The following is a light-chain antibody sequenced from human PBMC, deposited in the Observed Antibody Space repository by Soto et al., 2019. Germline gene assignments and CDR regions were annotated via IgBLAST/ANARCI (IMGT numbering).Light chain of an antibody. Sequence: FQMTQSPSTLSASVGDRVSITCRASQTILSWLAWYQQKPGKAPKLLIYKASRLEGGVPSRFSGAGSGTEFTLTISGLQPDDFATYYCQQYNSYPYSFGQGTKVEIK. CDR2: KAS. CDR3: QQYNSYPYS. V-gene: IGKV1-5*03. J-gene: IGKJ2*03. CDR1: QTILSW.